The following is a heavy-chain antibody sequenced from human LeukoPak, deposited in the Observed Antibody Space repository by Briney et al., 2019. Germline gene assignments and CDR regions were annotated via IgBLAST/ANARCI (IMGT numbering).Heavy chain of an antibody. V-gene: IGHV3-21*04. D-gene: IGHD1-20*01. CDR1: GFNFSRHS. J-gene: IGHJ6*03. CDR3: AKVGKAARIIGTTSRYYYYYMDV. Sequence: GGSLRLSCAASGFNFSRHSMNWVRQAPGKGLEWVSSISSSSSYIYYADSVKGRFTISRDNSKNTLYLQMNSLRAEDTAVYYCAKVGKAARIIGTTSRYYYYYMDVWGKGTTVTISS. CDR2: ISSSSSYI.